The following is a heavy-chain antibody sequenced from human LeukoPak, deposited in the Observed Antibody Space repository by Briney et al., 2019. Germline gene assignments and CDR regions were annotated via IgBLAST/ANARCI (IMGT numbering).Heavy chain of an antibody. CDR1: GSTFSSYA. V-gene: IGHV1-69*04. Sequence: ASVKVSCKASGSTFSSYAISWVRQAPGQGLEWMGRIIPILGIANYAQKFQGRVTITADKSTSTAYMELSSLRSEDTAVYYCARAIAVAGTGFDYWGQGTLVTVSS. J-gene: IGHJ4*02. D-gene: IGHD6-19*01. CDR3: ARAIAVAGTGFDY. CDR2: IIPILGIA.